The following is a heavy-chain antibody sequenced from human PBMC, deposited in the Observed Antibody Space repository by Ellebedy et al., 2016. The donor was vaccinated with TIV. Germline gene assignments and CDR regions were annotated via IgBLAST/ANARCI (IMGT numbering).Heavy chain of an antibody. CDR3: ARDPALPRGRFDT. V-gene: IGHV4-61*01. J-gene: IGHJ5*02. CDR2: IYYSGSA. Sequence: MPSETLSLTCTVSGGPVSSSSHFWSWIRQPPGKGLEWIGYIYYSGSANYNPSLKSRVTVSVATSKNQFSLNLSSVTAADTAVYYCARDPALPRGRFDTWGQGTLVTVSS. CDR1: GGPVSSSSHF.